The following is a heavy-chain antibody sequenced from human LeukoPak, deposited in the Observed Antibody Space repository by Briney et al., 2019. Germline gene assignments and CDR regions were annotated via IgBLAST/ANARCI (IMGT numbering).Heavy chain of an antibody. Sequence: SETLSFTCALSTVSGSSGNFWSWVRQPPGEGLEWIGEVHKSGRTNYNPSLKTRVTISIDASSNQLSLELTSVTAADTAMYYCARELLGAPTPGAYWGHGTRVTVSS. CDR3: ARELLGAPTPGAY. J-gene: IGHJ4*01. V-gene: IGHV4-4*02. CDR2: VHKSGRT. D-gene: IGHD1-26*01. CDR1: TVSGSSGNF.